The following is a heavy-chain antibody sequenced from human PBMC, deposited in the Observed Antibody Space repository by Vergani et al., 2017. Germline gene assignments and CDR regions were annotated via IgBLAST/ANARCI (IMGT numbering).Heavy chain of an antibody. D-gene: IGHD3-16*01. CDR3: ARGSERLGELFN. V-gene: IGHV1-69*13. CDR1: GYTFTSYG. CDR2: IIPIFGTA. J-gene: IGHJ4*02. Sequence: QVQLVQSGAEVKKPGASVKVSCKASGYTFTSYGISWVRQAPGQGLEWMGWIIPIFGTANYAQKFQGRVTITADESTSTAYMELSSLRSEDTAVYYCARGSERLGELFNWGQGTLVTVSS.